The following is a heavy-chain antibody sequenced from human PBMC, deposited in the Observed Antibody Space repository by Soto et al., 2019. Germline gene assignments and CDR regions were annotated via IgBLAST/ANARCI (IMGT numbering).Heavy chain of an antibody. D-gene: IGHD3-22*01. CDR2: IIPIFGTA. Sequence: QVQLVQSGAEVKKPGSSVKVSCKGSGGTFNNYAISWVRQAPGQGLEWMGGIIPIFGTANYAQNFQGRVTITADESTSTAYMEVRRLRSEDTAVYYCARALGQAYYDSSGYYSYFDNWGQGTLDTVSS. V-gene: IGHV1-69*01. CDR1: GGTFNNYA. J-gene: IGHJ4*02. CDR3: ARALGQAYYDSSGYYSYFDN.